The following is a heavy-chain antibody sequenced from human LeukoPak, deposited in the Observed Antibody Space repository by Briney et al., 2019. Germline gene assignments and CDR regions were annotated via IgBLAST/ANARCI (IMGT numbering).Heavy chain of an antibody. CDR2: INQDRSEK. D-gene: IGHD3-16*01. V-gene: IGHV3-7*01. CDR1: GFSFSAYW. J-gene: IGHJ4*02. Sequence: GGSLRLSCAVSGFSFSAYWMNWVRRAPGKGLEWVANINQDRSEKHYVDSVKGRFTISRDNAKNSLYLQINSLSAEDTAVYYCARDYGGSDFDYWGQGTLVTVSS. CDR3: ARDYGGSDFDY.